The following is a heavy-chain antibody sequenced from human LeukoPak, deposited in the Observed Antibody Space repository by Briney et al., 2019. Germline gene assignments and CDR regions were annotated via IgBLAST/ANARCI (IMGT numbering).Heavy chain of an antibody. D-gene: IGHD4-17*01. J-gene: IGHJ4*02. CDR3: GRRVSYGDFDY. V-gene: IGHV1-8*01. CDR2: MNPNSGNT. Sequence: ASVSVSCKASGYTFTSYDVNWVRQATGQGLEWMGWMNPNSGNTGYAQKFQGRVTITRNTSISTAYMQLSSLRPEDTAVYYCGRRVSYGDFDYWGQGTLVTVSS. CDR1: GYTFTSYD.